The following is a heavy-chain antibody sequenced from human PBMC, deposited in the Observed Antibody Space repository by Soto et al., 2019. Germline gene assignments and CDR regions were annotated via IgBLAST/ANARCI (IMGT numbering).Heavy chain of an antibody. V-gene: IGHV3-23*01. J-gene: IGHJ3*01. CDR1: GFTFSSYA. Sequence: ARSLRLSCAASGFTFSSYAMSWVRQAPGKGLEWVSAISGSGGSTYYADSVKGRFTISRDNSKNTLYLQMNSLRAEDTAVYYCASDYSDSGSYYSLGSFDFWGQGTMVTVSS. D-gene: IGHD3-10*01. CDR2: ISGSGGST. CDR3: ASDYSDSGSYYSLGSFDF.